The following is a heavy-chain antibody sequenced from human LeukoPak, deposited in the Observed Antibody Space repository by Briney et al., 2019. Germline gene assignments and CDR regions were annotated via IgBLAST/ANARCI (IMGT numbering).Heavy chain of an antibody. V-gene: IGHV3-7*01. CDR3: ARDAEVGTLFGVLSRYNWFDP. Sequence: GGSLRLSCAASGFSFSYYWMSWVRQPPGKGLEWVANIKQDGSEKYYGDSVKGRFTISRDNAEKSLYLQMNSLRAEDTAVYYCARDAEVGTLFGVLSRYNWFDPWGQGALVTVSS. CDR2: IKQDGSEK. CDR1: GFSFSYYW. D-gene: IGHD3-3*01. J-gene: IGHJ5*02.